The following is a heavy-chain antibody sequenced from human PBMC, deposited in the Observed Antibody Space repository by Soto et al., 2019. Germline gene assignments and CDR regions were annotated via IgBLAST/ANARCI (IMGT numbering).Heavy chain of an antibody. V-gene: IGHV3-23*01. J-gene: IGHJ6*02. D-gene: IGHD3-3*01. CDR2: ISGSGGST. CDR3: AKPYYDFWSGYYPGYYYYGMDV. CDR1: GFTFSSYA. Sequence: EVQLLESGGGLVQPGGSLRLSCAASGFTFSSYAMSWVRQAPGKGLEWVSAISGSGGSTYYADSVKGRFTISRDNSKNTLYLRMNRLRAEDTALYYCAKPYYDFWSGYYPGYYYYGMDVWGQGTTVTVSS.